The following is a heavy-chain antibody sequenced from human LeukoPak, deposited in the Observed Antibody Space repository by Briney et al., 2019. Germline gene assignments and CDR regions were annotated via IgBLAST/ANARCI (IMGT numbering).Heavy chain of an antibody. CDR3: ARELFEYSSSYGY. Sequence: PGGSLRLSCAASGFTFSSYWMSWVRQAPGKGLEWVANIKQDGSEKYYVDSVKGRFTISRDNAKNSPYLQMNSLRAEDTAVYYCARELFEYSSSYGYWGQGTLVTVSS. V-gene: IGHV3-7*01. J-gene: IGHJ4*02. CDR1: GFTFSSYW. D-gene: IGHD6-6*01. CDR2: IKQDGSEK.